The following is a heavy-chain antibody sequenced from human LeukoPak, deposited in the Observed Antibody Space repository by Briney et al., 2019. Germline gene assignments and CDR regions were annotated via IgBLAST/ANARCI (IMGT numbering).Heavy chain of an antibody. V-gene: IGHV3-53*01. CDR2: IYSGGST. J-gene: IGHJ3*02. D-gene: IGHD3-10*01. CDR3: ARDLWFGELLSPDSIHDAFDI. Sequence: GGSLRLSCAASGFTVNSNYMSWVRQAPGKGLEWVSVIYSGGSTYYADSVKGRFTISRDNSKNTLYLQMNSLRAEDTAVYYCARDLWFGELLSPDSIHDAFDIWGQGTMVTVSS. CDR1: GFTVNSNY.